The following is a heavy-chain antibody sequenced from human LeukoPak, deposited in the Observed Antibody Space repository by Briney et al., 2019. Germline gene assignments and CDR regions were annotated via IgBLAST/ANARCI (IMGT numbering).Heavy chain of an antibody. V-gene: IGHV3-20*04. D-gene: IGHD4-17*01. CDR1: GFTFDDYG. CDR3: ARDDYGDYGLDY. CDR2: INWNGGST. Sequence: GGSLRLSCAASGFTFDDYGMSWVRQAPGKGLEWVSGINWNGGSTGYADSVKGRFTISRDNAKNSLYLQMNSLRAEDTAVYYCARDDYGDYGLDYRGQGTLVTVSS. J-gene: IGHJ4*02.